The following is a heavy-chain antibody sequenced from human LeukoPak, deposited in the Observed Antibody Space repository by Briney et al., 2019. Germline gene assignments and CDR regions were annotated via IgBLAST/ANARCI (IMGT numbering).Heavy chain of an antibody. CDR1: GFTFRSYA. Sequence: GGSLRLSCAASGFTFRSYAMTWVRQAPGKGLEWVSVITGSGGSTYYADSVKGRFTISRDNSKDTLYLQMNMRADDTAVYYCAKSVSGNIAAGLDYWGQGTLVTASS. D-gene: IGHD6-13*01. CDR3: AKSVSGNIAAGLDY. J-gene: IGHJ4*02. V-gene: IGHV3-23*01. CDR2: ITGSGGST.